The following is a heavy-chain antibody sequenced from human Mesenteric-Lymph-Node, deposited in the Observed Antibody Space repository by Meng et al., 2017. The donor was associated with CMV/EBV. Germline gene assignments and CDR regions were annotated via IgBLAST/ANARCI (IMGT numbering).Heavy chain of an antibody. CDR1: GSFSGYY. J-gene: IGHJ4*01. V-gene: IGHV4-34*01. Sequence: GSFSGYYWNWIRQPPGKGLEWIGEISLSGSTNYHPSLKSRVTISVDTSKSQFSLKLRSVTAADTAVYYCAREPIYCSGTTCYHFDYWGQGTLVTVSS. CDR3: AREPIYCSGTTCYHFDY. D-gene: IGHD2-2*01. CDR2: ISLSGST.